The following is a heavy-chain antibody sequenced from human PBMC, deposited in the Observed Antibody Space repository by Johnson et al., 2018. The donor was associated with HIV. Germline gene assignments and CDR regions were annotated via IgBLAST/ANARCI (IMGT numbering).Heavy chain of an antibody. J-gene: IGHJ3*02. CDR2: ISSSGSTI. CDR1: GFTFSDAW. CDR3: ARGTPWDAFDI. V-gene: IGHV3-11*04. Sequence: QVQLVESGGGLVKPGGSLKLSCATSGFTFSDAWMTWVRQAPGKGLEWVSFISSSGSTIYYADSVKGRFTISRDNAKNSLYLQMNSLRAEDTAVYYCARGTPWDAFDIWGQGTMVTVSS.